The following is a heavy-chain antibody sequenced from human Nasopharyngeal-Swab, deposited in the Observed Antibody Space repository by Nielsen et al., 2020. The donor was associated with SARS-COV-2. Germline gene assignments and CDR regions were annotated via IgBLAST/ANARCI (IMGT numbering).Heavy chain of an antibody. CDR2: IYYSGAT. CDR3: AREGGGDYYDFWSGYYQLGYFDY. J-gene: IGHJ4*02. CDR1: GGSILSSTYY. Sequence: SETLSLTCTVSGGSILSSTYYWGWIRQSPGKGLEWIGRIYYSGATYYNPPLKNRLTMSVDMSRNQFSLKLYSVTAADTAVYYCAREGGGDYYDFWSGYYQLGYFDYWGQGTLVTVSS. V-gene: IGHV4-39*02. D-gene: IGHD3-3*01.